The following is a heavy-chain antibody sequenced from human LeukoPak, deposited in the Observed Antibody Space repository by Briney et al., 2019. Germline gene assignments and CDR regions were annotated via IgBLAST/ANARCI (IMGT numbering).Heavy chain of an antibody. CDR2: LRYAGSNK. CDR1: GFTFSSYG. V-gene: IGHV3-30*02. Sequence: GGSLRLSCAGSGFTFSSYGMHWVGQAPGKGLEWVAFLRYAGSNKYYAPSVKGRFTISRANSQPTVYLQMNSVRAEDTAVYYCEKEKGRSGPLDYWGQGTMVTVSS. CDR3: EKEKGRSGPLDY. J-gene: IGHJ4*02. D-gene: IGHD3-3*01.